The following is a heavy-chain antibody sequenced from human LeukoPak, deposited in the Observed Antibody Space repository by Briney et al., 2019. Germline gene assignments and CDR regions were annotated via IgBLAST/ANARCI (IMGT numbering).Heavy chain of an antibody. CDR3: ASLGRDGYNEPFDY. CDR2: MNPNSGNT. CDR1: GYTFTSYD. V-gene: IGHV1-8*01. J-gene: IGHJ4*02. D-gene: IGHD5-24*01. Sequence: GASVKVSCKASGYTFTSYDINWVRQATGQGLEWMGWMNPNSGNTGYAQKFRGRVTMTRNTSITTAYMELSSLRSEDTAVYYCASLGRDGYNEPFDYWGQGTLVTVSS.